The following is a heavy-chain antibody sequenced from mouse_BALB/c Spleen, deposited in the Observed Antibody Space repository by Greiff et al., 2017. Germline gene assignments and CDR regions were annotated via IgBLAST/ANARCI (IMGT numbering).Heavy chain of an antibody. CDR3: TRSAY. CDR1: GYTFTSYY. Sequence: VQLVESGAELVKPGASVKLSCKASGYTFTSYYMYWVKQRPGQGLEWIGEINPSNGGTNFNEKFKSKATLTVDKSSSTAYMQLSSLTSEDSAVYYCTRSAYWGQGTLVTVSA. CDR2: INPSNGGT. V-gene: IGHV1S81*02. J-gene: IGHJ3*01.